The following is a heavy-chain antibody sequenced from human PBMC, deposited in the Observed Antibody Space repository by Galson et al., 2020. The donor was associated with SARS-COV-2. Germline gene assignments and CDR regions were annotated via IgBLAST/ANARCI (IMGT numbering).Heavy chain of an antibody. V-gene: IGHV4-38-2*02. D-gene: IGHD6-13*01. CDR3: GYGYSSSWYMG. J-gene: IGHJ4*02. Sequence: SETLSLTCTVSGYSINSGYFWGWIRQPPGKGLEWIGSIFHSGSTFYNPSLESRVTISRDTSKNQFSLKLRSVTAADTAVYYCGYGYSSSWYMGWGQGTLVTVSS. CDR1: GYSINSGYF. CDR2: IFHSGST.